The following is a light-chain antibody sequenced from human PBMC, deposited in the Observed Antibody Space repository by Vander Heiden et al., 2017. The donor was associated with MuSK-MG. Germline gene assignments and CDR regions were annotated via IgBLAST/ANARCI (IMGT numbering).Light chain of an antibody. CDR3: AAWDDSLNGV. V-gene: IGLV1-44*01. Sequence: QSVLTQPPSASGTPRQRSTISCSGSSSNIGSHAVNWHQQLPGTAPNLLIYSNNQRPAGVPDRFAGSKSGTSASLAIGGLQSEDEADYYCAAWDDSLNGVFGGGTKLTVL. CDR2: SNN. CDR1: SSNIGSHA. J-gene: IGLJ3*02.